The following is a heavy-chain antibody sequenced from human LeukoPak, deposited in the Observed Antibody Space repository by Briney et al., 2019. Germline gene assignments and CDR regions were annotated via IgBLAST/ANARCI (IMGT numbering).Heavy chain of an antibody. CDR3: ARDHFWSGYYYFDY. CDR1: GFTFSSYS. CDR2: ISSSSSYI. Sequence: GGSLRLSCAASGFTFSSYSMNWVRQAPGKGLEWVSSISSSSSYIYYAGSVKGRFTISRDNAKNSLYLQMNSLRAEDTAVYYCARDHFWSGYYYFDYWGQGTLVTVSS. D-gene: IGHD3-3*02. V-gene: IGHV3-21*01. J-gene: IGHJ4*02.